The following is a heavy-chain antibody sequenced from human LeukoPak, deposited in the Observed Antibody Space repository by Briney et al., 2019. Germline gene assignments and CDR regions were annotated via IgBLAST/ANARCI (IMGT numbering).Heavy chain of an antibody. D-gene: IGHD1-20*01. J-gene: IGHJ3*02. CDR1: GYTFTNYA. Sequence: ASVKVSCKASGYTFTNYAIIWVRQATGQGLEWMAYISAYNGKTEYAQNMQGRVTLTTDTSTNTAYMELSSLRSDDTAVYYCAREFWCNDNNCYLSSFDIWGQGTVVTVSS. CDR2: ISAYNGKT. CDR3: AREFWCNDNNCYLSSFDI. V-gene: IGHV1-18*01.